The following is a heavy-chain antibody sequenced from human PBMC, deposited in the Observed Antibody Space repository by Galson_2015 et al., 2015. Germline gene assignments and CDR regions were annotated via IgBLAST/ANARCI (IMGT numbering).Heavy chain of an antibody. J-gene: IGHJ3*02. Sequence: SLRLSCAASGFIFSSYWMSWVRQAPGKGLEWVANIKQDGSEKDYVDSVKGRFTISRDNAKNSVSLQMNSLRAEDTAVYYCARVVTYAFDIWGQGTLVALSS. D-gene: IGHD2-21*02. CDR3: ARVVTYAFDI. V-gene: IGHV3-7*01. CDR2: IKQDGSEK. CDR1: GFIFSSYW.